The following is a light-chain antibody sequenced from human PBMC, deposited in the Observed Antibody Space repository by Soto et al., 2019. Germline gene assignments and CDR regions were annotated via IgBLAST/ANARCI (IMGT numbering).Light chain of an antibody. V-gene: IGKV1-39*01. Sequence: DIQMTKSPSFLSASVRNRATITCSTNESISNYLNWYQQKPGEVPKLLISAASSLESGIPSRFSGSGSGTEFTLTISSLQPEDFAKYYCQQSYSTSYTFGQGTKLEIK. CDR1: ESISNY. J-gene: IGKJ2*01. CDR3: QQSYSTSYT. CDR2: AAS.